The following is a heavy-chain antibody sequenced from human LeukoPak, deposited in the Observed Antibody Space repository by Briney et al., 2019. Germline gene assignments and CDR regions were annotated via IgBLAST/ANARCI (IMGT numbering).Heavy chain of an antibody. V-gene: IGHV4-59*01. J-gene: IGHJ5*02. CDR3: ARGGYYGSGNDFRFDP. CDR1: GVSISSYY. Sequence: SETLSLTCTVSGVSISSYYWSWIRQPPGKGLEWIGYIYYSGSTNYNPSLKSRVTISVDTSKNQFSLKLTSVTAADTAVYFCARGGYYGSGNDFRFDPWGQGTLVTVSS. D-gene: IGHD3-10*01. CDR2: IYYSGST.